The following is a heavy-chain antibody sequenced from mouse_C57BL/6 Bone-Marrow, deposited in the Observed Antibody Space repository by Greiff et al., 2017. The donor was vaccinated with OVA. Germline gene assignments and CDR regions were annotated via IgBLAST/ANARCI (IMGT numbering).Heavy chain of an antibody. Sequence: QVQLQQSGAELARPGASVKMSCKASGYTFTSYTMHWVKQRPGQGLEWIGYINPSSGYTKYNQKFKDKATLTADKSSSTAYMQLSSLTSEDSAVDYCYYPPFDYWGQGTTLTVSS. CDR1: GYTFTSYT. J-gene: IGHJ2*01. CDR2: INPSSGYT. V-gene: IGHV1-4*01. D-gene: IGHD1-1*01. CDR3: YYPPFDY.